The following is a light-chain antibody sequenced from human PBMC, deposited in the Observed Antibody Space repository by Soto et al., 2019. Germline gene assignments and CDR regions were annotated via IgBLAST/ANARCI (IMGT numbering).Light chain of an antibody. Sequence: EVVMTQSPATLSVSPGERATLSCRASHSVSNSLAWYQQRPGQTPRLLIYGASTRATGVPARFSGSGSGTEFTLNISSLQSEDFALYYCQQYNNWPPWTFGQGTKVDIK. V-gene: IGKV3-15*01. CDR2: GAS. CDR3: QQYNNWPPWT. CDR1: HSVSNS. J-gene: IGKJ1*01.